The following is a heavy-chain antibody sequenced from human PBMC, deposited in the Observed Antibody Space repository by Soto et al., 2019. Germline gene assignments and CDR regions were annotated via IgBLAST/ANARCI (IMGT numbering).Heavy chain of an antibody. V-gene: IGHV1-69*12. CDR2: IIPIFGTV. D-gene: IGHD5-12*01. J-gene: IGHJ2*01. CDR1: GGTFSNYP. Sequence: QVQLVQSGAEAKKPGSSVKVSCKASGGTFSNYPISWVRQAPGQGLEWMGGIIPIFGTVNYAHKFQGRVTITADESTSTAYMELSSLRSEDTAVYYCARGNHRWLQLWYFDLWGRGTLVTVSS. CDR3: ARGNHRWLQLWYFDL.